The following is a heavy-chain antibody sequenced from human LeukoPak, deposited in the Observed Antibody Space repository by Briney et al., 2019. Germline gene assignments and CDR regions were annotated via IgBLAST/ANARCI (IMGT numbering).Heavy chain of an antibody. CDR3: ARDVNYDFLTSYSGIDY. V-gene: IGHV1-69*06. D-gene: IGHD3-9*01. Sequence: AASVKVSCKASGGTFSSYAISWVRQAPGQGLEWMGGIIPIFGTANYAQKFQGRVTITADKSTSTAYMELSSLRSEDTAFYYCARDVNYDFLTSYSGIDYWGQGTLVTVSS. CDR1: GGTFSSYA. CDR2: IIPIFGTA. J-gene: IGHJ4*02.